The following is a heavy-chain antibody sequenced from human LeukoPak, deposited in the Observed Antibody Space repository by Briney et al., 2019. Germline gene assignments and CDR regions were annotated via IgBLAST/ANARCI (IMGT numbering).Heavy chain of an antibody. D-gene: IGHD2-8*01. Sequence: ASVKVSCKASGYTFTGYYMHWVRQAPGQGLEWMGWINPNSGGTNYAQKFQGRVTMTRDTSISTAYMELSRLRSDDTAVYYCAMGGDIVLMVYAIEDYWGQGTLVTVSS. CDR3: AMGGDIVLMVYAIEDY. CDR2: INPNSGGT. V-gene: IGHV1-2*02. J-gene: IGHJ4*02. CDR1: GYTFTGYY.